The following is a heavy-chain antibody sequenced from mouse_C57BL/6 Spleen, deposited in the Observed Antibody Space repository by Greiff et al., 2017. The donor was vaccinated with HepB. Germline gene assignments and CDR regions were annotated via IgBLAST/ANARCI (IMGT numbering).Heavy chain of an antibody. J-gene: IGHJ4*01. V-gene: IGHV14-1*01. CDR1: GFNIKDYY. CDR2: IDPEDGDT. CDR3: TTKGSLGGYAMDY. D-gene: IGHD4-1*01. Sequence: VQLQQSGAELVRPGASVKLSCTASGFNIKDYYMHWVKQRPEQGLEWIGRIDPEDGDTEYAPKFQGKATMTADTSSNTAYLQLSSLTSADTAVYYCTTKGSLGGYAMDYWGQGTSVTVSS.